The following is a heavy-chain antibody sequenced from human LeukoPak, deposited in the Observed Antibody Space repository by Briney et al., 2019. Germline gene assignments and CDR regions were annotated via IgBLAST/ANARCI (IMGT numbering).Heavy chain of an antibody. CDR1: GGSISSGSYY. CDR2: IYTSGST. J-gene: IGHJ4*02. Sequence: SQTLSLTCTVPGGSISSGSYYRSWIRQPAGKGLEWIGRIYTSGSTNYNPSLKSRVTISVDTSKNQFSLKLSSVTAADTAVYYCARGYHDFSGYWLSYFDYWGQGTLVTVSS. D-gene: IGHD3-22*01. CDR3: ARGYHDFSGYWLSYFDY. V-gene: IGHV4-61*02.